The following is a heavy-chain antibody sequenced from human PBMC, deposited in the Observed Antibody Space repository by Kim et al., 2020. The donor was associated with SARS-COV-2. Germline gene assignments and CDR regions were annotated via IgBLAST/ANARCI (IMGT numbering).Heavy chain of an antibody. D-gene: IGHD3-22*01. V-gene: IGHV1-69*01. Sequence: AQKFQGRVTITADESTSTAYMELSSLRSEDTAVYYCAREYYDSSGYYPDYWGQGTLVTVSS. J-gene: IGHJ4*02. CDR3: AREYYDSSGYYPDY.